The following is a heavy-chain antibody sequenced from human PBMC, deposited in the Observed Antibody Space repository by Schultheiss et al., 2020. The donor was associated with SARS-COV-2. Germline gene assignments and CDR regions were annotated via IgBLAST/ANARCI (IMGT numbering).Heavy chain of an antibody. CDR3: ARLRTLSHYYMDV. V-gene: IGHV5-51*01. Sequence: GGSLRLSCKGSGYSFTSYWIGWVRQMPGKGLEWMGIIYPGDSDTRYSPSFQGQVTISADKSISTAYLQWSSLKASDTAMYYCARLRTLSHYYMDVWGKGTTVTVSS. J-gene: IGHJ6*03. CDR2: IYPGDSDT. D-gene: IGHD1-14*01. CDR1: GYSFTSYW.